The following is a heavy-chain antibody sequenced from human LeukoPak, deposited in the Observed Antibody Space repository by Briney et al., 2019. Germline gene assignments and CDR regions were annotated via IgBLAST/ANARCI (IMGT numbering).Heavy chain of an antibody. CDR2: ISSSGSTI. D-gene: IGHD3-10*02. V-gene: IGHV3-48*03. Sequence: GGSLRLSCAASGVTFSSYEMNWVRQAPGKGLEWVSYISSSGSTIYYADSVKGGFTISREKAKKSLYMQMNSLRAERTGVYYCPELGITMIGGVWGKGTTVTISS. CDR1: GVTFSSYE. CDR3: PELGITMIGGV. J-gene: IGHJ6*04.